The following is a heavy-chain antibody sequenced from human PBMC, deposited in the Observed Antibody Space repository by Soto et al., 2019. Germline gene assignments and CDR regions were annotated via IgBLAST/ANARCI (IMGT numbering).Heavy chain of an antibody. CDR3: ARLTYYYDSSGYSNPRPIWFDP. V-gene: IGHV4-34*01. CDR2: INHSGST. D-gene: IGHD3-22*01. J-gene: IGHJ5*02. Sequence: LTCGVYGGSFSGYYWSWIRQPPGKGLEWIGEINHSGSTNYNPSLKSRVTISVDTSKNQFSLKLSSVTAADTAVYYCARLTYYYDSSGYSNPRPIWFDPWGPGTLVTVSS. CDR1: GGSFSGYY.